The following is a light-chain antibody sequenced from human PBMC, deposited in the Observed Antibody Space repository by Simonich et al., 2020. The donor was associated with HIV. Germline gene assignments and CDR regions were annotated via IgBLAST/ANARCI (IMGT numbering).Light chain of an antibody. J-gene: IGLJ3*02. V-gene: IGLV2-14*02. CDR2: EGS. CDR3: DSYTSSSTWV. Sequence: QSALTQPASVSGSPGQSITISCTGTSSDVGSYNFVSWYQQHPGKAPKLMIYEGSKWPSGVSNRFSGSKSGDTASLTISGLQAEDEADYYCDSYTSSSTWVFGGGTKLTVL. CDR1: SSDVGSYNF.